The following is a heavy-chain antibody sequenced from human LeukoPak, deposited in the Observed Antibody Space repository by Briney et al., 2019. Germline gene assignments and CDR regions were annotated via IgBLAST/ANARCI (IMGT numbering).Heavy chain of an antibody. CDR1: GYTFTSYD. CDR3: AREYDFWSGYYRY. V-gene: IGHV1-8*03. CDR2: MNPNSGNT. Sequence: ASVKVSCKASGYTFTSYDINWVRQATGQGLEWMGWMNPNSGNTGYAQKFQGRVTITRNTSISTAYMELSSLRSEDTAVYYCAREYDFWSGYYRYWGQGTLVTVSS. J-gene: IGHJ4*02. D-gene: IGHD3-3*01.